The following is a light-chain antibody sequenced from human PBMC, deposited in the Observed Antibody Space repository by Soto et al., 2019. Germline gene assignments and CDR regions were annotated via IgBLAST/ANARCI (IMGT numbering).Light chain of an antibody. J-gene: IGKJ3*01. CDR3: QPRTNWPPVFT. CDR1: QSVGTY. V-gene: IGKV3-11*01. Sequence: EIVLTQSPATLSLSPGERATLSCRASQSVGTYLAWYQQKPGQAPRLLIYDASNRATGIPARFSGSGSGTDFTLTISNLEPEDFAVYYCQPRTNWPPVFTFGPGTKVDIK. CDR2: DAS.